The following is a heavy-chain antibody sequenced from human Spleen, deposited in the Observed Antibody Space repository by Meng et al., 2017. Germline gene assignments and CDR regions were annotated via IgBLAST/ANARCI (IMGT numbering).Heavy chain of an antibody. D-gene: IGHD3-10*01. Sequence: SETLSLTCTVSGDSISSRSHYWAWIRQPPGKGLEWIGSIFFVGNAYYNPSLKSRVSISLDTSKSHFSLRLSSVTAADTAVYFCARAMVDPYYFDNWGQGTLVT. J-gene: IGHJ4*02. V-gene: IGHV4-39*07. CDR2: IFFVGNA. CDR1: GDSISSRSHY. CDR3: ARAMVDPYYFDN.